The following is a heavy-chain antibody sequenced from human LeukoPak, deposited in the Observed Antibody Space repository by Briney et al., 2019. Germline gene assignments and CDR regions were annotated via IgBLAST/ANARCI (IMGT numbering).Heavy chain of an antibody. J-gene: IGHJ4*02. D-gene: IGHD3-3*01. Sequence: PGGSLRLSCAASGFTFSDYAMHWVRQAPGKGLEWVAFMRHDGTDIYYADSVKGRFTISRDNSKNTLFLQMNSLRAEDTAVYYCAKEGRTYILQWLFDSWGQGTLVTVSS. CDR2: MRHDGTDI. CDR1: GFTFSDYA. CDR3: AKEGRTYILQWLFDS. V-gene: IGHV3-30*02.